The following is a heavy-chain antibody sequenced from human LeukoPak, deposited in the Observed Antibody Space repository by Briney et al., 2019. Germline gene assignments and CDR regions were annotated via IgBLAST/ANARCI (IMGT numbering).Heavy chain of an antibody. Sequence: PGGSLRLSCAASGFTFSSYVMHWVRQAPGKGLEWVAIISYDGSNEYYADSVKGRFTISRDNSKNTLYLQMNSLRAADTAVYYCAREPSSYYDYVWGSYRYGLDYWGQGTLVTVSS. CDR2: ISYDGSNE. D-gene: IGHD3-16*02. J-gene: IGHJ4*02. CDR1: GFTFSSYV. V-gene: IGHV3-30*04. CDR3: AREPSSYYDYVWGSYRYGLDY.